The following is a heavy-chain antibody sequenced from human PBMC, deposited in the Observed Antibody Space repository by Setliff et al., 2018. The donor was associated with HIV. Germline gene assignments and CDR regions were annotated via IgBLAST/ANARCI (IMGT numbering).Heavy chain of an antibody. CDR2: MDPKSGHT. V-gene: IGHV1-8*01. CDR1: GYTFTAYG. D-gene: IGHD3-16*01. J-gene: IGHJ6*03. Sequence: ASVKVSCKASGYTFTAYGINWVRQAPGLGLEWMGWMDPKSGHTVYAEKFQGRVTITRDTSASTAYVKLSSLTSEDTAVYYCARDVSPPHVPYSYMDVWGKGTTVTVSS. CDR3: ARDVSPPHVPYSYMDV.